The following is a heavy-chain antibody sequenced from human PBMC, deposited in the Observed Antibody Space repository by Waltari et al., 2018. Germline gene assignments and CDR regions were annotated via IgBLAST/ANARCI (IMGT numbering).Heavy chain of an antibody. J-gene: IGHJ4*02. CDR2: IRLYGSNK. CDR3: ATDEWGVIDY. D-gene: IGHD1-26*01. Sequence: QVQLVESGGGVGQPGWSLRRSCAASGCTCSSYGMHGVRQAPGKGRGWWAFIRLYGSNKYYSDSVKGRFTLSSDNSTNPLYLHMNSLRAEDTAVYYCATDEWGVIDYWGQGTLVTVSS. V-gene: IGHV3-30*02. CDR1: GCTCSSYG.